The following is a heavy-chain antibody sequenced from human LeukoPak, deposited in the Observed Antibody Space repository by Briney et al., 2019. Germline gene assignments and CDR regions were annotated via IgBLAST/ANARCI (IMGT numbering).Heavy chain of an antibody. CDR3: AREVNGNWFDP. CDR2: IYYSGST. D-gene: IGHD2-8*01. V-gene: IGHV4-59*01. J-gene: IGHJ5*02. Sequence: SDTLSLTCTVSGGPIRSYYWSWIRQPPGKGLEWIGYIYYSGSTNYNPSIKSRVTISVDTSKSQFSLKLSSVTAADTAVYYCAREVNGNWFDPWGQGTLVTVSS. CDR1: GGPIRSYY.